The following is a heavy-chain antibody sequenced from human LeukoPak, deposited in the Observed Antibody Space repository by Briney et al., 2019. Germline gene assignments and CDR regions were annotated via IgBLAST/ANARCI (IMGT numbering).Heavy chain of an antibody. J-gene: IGHJ4*02. V-gene: IGHV3-66*02. Sequence: GGSLRLSCAASGFTVSSNYMSWVRQAPGKGLEWVSVIYSGGSTYYADSVKGRFTISRDNSKNTLYPQMNSLRAEDTAVYYCAREEYSSGALDYWGQGTLVTVSS. CDR3: AREEYSSGALDY. CDR1: GFTVSSNY. CDR2: IYSGGST. D-gene: IGHD6-19*01.